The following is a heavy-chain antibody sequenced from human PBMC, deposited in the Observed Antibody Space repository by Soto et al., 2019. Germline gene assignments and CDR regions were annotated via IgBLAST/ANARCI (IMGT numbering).Heavy chain of an antibody. D-gene: IGHD3-22*01. J-gene: IGHJ3*02. CDR2: IYPGDSDT. CDR3: ARLTAMIVVVGSHDAFDM. V-gene: IGHV5-51*01. CDR1: GYSFTSYW. Sequence: GASLKISCKGSGYSFTSYWICWVRQMPGKVLEWMGIIYPGDSDTRYSTSFQGQATISADKSISTAYQQWSSLKASDTAMYYCARLTAMIVVVGSHDAFDMWGQGKMVTVSS.